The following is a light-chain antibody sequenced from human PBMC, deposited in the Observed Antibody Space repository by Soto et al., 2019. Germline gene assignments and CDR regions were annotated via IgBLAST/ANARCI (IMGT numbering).Light chain of an antibody. J-gene: IGLJ1*01. CDR3: TSYSNNNIHVV. CDR1: SNDIGSYDY. Sequence: QSVLTQPISVSGSPGQSITISCTGNSNDIGSYDYVCWYQQHPGKVPKLLIYEVSNRPSGVSDRFSGSKSGNTASLTISGLQAQDEADYYCTSYSNNNIHVVFGTGTKVTVL. V-gene: IGLV2-14*01. CDR2: EVS.